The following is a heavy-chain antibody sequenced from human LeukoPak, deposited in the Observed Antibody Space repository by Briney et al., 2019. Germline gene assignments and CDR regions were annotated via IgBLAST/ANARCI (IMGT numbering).Heavy chain of an antibody. CDR2: TRNEANIYTT. J-gene: IGHJ3*02. CDR3: ASPVGATTVRAFDI. Sequence: GGSLRLSCVASGFIFSDHYMDWVRQAPGKGLEWVGRTRNEANIYTTEYAASVKGRFTISRDDSKNSLYLQMNSLKTEDTAVYYCASPVGATTVRAFDIWGQGTMVTVSS. D-gene: IGHD1-26*01. V-gene: IGHV3-72*01. CDR1: GFIFSDHY.